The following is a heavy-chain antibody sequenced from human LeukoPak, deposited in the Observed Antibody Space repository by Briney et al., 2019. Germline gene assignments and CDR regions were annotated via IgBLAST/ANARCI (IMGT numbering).Heavy chain of an antibody. D-gene: IGHD3-16*01. J-gene: IGHJ3*02. CDR2: INHSGST. CDR1: GGSFSGYY. V-gene: IGHV4-34*01. CDR3: ARGRIPSLHGGRGAFDI. Sequence: SETLSLTCAVYGGSFSGYYWSWIRQPPGKGLEWIGEINHSGSTNYNPSLKSRVTISVDTSKNQFSLELSSVTAADTAVYYCARGRIPSLHGGRGAFDIWGQGTMVTVSS.